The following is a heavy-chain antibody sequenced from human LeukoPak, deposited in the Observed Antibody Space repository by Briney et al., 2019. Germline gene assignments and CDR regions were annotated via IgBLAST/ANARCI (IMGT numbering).Heavy chain of an antibody. J-gene: IGHJ4*02. CDR2: IHRDGRT. Sequence: PSETLSLTCAVSGVSISSSEWWIWARQPPGQGLEWIGEIHRDGRTRYNPSLKSRVTMSIGYSKNQFSLKVSSVTAADTAIYYCGKTDIYFNPIDYWGPGSLVTVSS. V-gene: IGHV4-4*02. D-gene: IGHD3-9*01. CDR3: GKTDIYFNPIDY. CDR1: GVSISSSEW.